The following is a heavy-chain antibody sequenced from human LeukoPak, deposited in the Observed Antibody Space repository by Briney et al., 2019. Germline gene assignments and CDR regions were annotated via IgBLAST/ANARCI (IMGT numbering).Heavy chain of an antibody. CDR3: AKDRRYCSSTSCYARPYYYYGMDV. J-gene: IGHJ6*02. Sequence: GGSLRLSCAASGFTLSSYGMHWVRQAPRKELEWVAVISDDGGNKYYADSVKGRFTISIDNSKNTLYLQMNSLRAEDTAVYYCAKDRRYCSSTSCYARPYYYYGMDVWGQGTTVTVSS. D-gene: IGHD2-2*01. CDR1: GFTLSSYG. CDR2: ISDDGGNK. V-gene: IGHV3-30*18.